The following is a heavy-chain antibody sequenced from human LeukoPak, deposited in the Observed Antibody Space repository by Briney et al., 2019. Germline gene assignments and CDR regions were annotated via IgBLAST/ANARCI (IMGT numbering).Heavy chain of an antibody. J-gene: IGHJ4*02. CDR1: GFTFSSYS. V-gene: IGHV3-48*01. CDR2: ISSSSSTI. Sequence: GGSLRLSCAASGFTFSSYSMNWVRQAPGKGLEWVSSISSSSSTIHYADSVKGRFTVSRDNARNSLYLQMNSLRAEDTAVYYCARDFLEDGYWGQGTLVTVSS. D-gene: IGHD3-3*01. CDR3: ARDFLEDGY.